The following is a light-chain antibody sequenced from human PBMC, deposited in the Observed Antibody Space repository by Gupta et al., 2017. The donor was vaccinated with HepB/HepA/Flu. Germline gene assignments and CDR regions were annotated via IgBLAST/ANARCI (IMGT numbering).Light chain of an antibody. CDR3: SSYTSSSTLEVV. CDR1: SSDVGGYNY. CDR2: DVS. Sequence: QSALTQPASVSGSPGQSITISCTGTSSDVGGYNYVSWYQQHPAKAPKLMIYDVSNRPSGGSHRFSGSKSGNTASLTISGLQAEEEADYYCSSYTSSSTLEVVFGGGTKLTVL. J-gene: IGLJ2*01. V-gene: IGLV2-14*03.